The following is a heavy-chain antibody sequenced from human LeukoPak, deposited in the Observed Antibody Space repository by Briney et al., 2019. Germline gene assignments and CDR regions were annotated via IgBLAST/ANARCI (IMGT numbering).Heavy chain of an antibody. CDR1: GYTFTSYD. CDR2: MNPNSGNT. CDR3: ARGLLHYDILTGYMLDY. V-gene: IGHV1-8*01. J-gene: IGHJ4*02. D-gene: IGHD3-9*01. Sequence: ASVKVSCKASGYTFTSYDINWVRQATGQGLEWMGWMNPNSGNTGYAQKFQGRVTMTRNTSISTAYMELSSLRSEDTAVYYCARGLLHYDILTGYMLDYWGQGTLVTVSS.